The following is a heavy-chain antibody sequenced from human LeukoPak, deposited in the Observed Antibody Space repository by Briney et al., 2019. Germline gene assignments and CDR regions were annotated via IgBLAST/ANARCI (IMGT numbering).Heavy chain of an antibody. CDR2: IHYTVTT. D-gene: IGHD6-19*01. V-gene: IGHV4-59*03. J-gene: IGHJ4*02. Sequence: SETLSLTCTVSGGSINTYYWSWIRQPPGKGREWIGYIHYTVTTNYNPSLESRVTISIDTSKNRFSLKLTSVTAADTAVYYCVGGGQWLAFDYWGQGILVTDSS. CDR1: GGSINTYY. CDR3: VGGGQWLAFDY.